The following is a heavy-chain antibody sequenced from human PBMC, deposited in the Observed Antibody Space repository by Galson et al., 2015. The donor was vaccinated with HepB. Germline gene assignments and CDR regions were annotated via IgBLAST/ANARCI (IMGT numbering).Heavy chain of an antibody. CDR2: MNPNSGNT. CDR1: GYTFTSYD. V-gene: IGHV1-8*01. Sequence: SVKVSCKASGYTFTSYDINWVRQATGQGLEWMGWMNPNSGNTGYAQKFQGRVTMTRNTSISTAYMELSSLRSEDTAVYYCARSMRTVWSGYDDAFDIWGQGTMVTVSS. CDR3: ARSMRTVWSGYDDAFDI. J-gene: IGHJ3*02. D-gene: IGHD3-3*01.